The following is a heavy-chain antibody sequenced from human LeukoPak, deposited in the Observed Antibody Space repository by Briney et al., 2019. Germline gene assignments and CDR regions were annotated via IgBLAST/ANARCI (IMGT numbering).Heavy chain of an antibody. V-gene: IGHV1-8*01. CDR3: ARGLGSYDSSELTWPMISF. D-gene: IGHD3-22*01. J-gene: IGHJ4*02. Sequence: ASVKVSCKASGYTLTSYEINWVRQATGHGLEWMGWMNPDSGDTAYAQKFQSRITMTRSTSITTAYMELSSLRSEDTAVYYCARGLGSYDSSELTWPMISFWGQGTQVTVSS. CDR2: MNPDSGDT. CDR1: GYTLTSYE.